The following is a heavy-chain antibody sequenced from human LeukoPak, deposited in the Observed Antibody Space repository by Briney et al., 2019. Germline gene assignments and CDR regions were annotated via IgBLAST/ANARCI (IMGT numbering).Heavy chain of an antibody. CDR3: ARDPDYGDPY. J-gene: IGHJ4*02. CDR2: ITSSGATT. CDR1: GFSFSDSY. V-gene: IGHV3-11*01. Sequence: PGGSLRLSCSASGFSFSDSYMNWFRLSPEKGLEWIAYITSSGATTEYADSVKGRFTISRVNAKNSMYLQMNSLRPEDTAVYYCARDPDYGDPYRGQGTLVTVSS. D-gene: IGHD4/OR15-4a*01.